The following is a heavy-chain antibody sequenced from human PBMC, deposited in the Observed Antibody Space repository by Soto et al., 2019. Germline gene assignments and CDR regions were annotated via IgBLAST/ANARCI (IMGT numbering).Heavy chain of an antibody. D-gene: IGHD3-3*01. CDR3: ARGQEGVRFLAWFDP. Sequence: QVQLQESGPGLVKPSQTLSLTCTVSGGSISSGDYYWSWIRQPPGKGLEWIGYIYYSGSTYYNPSLKSRVTLSVGTSKNQFSLKLSSVTAADTAVYYCARGQEGVRFLAWFDPWGQGTLVTVSS. CDR2: IYYSGST. J-gene: IGHJ5*02. V-gene: IGHV4-30-4*01. CDR1: GGSISSGDYY.